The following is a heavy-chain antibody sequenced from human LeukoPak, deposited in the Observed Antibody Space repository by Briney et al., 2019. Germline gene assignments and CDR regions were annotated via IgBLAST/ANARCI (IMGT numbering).Heavy chain of an antibody. J-gene: IGHJ4*02. CDR1: GGSISSNNW. D-gene: IGHD6-19*01. CDR2: IYHSGSA. Sequence: SETLSLTCGVSGGSISSNNWWSWVRQPPGQGLEWIGEIYHSGSANYNPSLKSRVTISVDTSKNQFSLKLSSVTAADTAVYYCARHVASGWYRGGIDYWGQGTLVTVSS. CDR3: ARHVASGWYRGGIDY. V-gene: IGHV4-4*02.